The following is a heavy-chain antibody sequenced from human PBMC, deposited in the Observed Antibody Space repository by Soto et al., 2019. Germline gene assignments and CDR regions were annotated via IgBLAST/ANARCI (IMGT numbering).Heavy chain of an antibody. Sequence: EVQLVESGGGLVQPGGSLKLSCAASGFTFSGSAMHWVRQASGKGLEWVGRIRSKANSYATAYAASVKGRFTISRDDSKNTAYLQMNSLKTEDTAVYYCTRRGAAAENYYYGMDVWGQGTTVTVSS. J-gene: IGHJ6*02. CDR3: TRRGAAAENYYYGMDV. V-gene: IGHV3-73*02. CDR2: IRSKANSYAT. D-gene: IGHD6-13*01. CDR1: GFTFSGSA.